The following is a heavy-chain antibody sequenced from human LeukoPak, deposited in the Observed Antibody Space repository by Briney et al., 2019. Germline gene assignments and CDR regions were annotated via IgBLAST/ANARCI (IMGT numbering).Heavy chain of an antibody. V-gene: IGHV3-21*01. CDR1: GFTFSSYS. D-gene: IGHD6-13*01. J-gene: IGHJ1*01. CDR3: ARVGAAAVEYFQH. Sequence: GGSLRLSCAASGFTFSSYSMRWVRQAPRKGLEWVSSISSSSSYIYYADSVKGRFTISRDNAKNSLYLHMNSLRAEDTAVYYCARVGAAAVEYFQHWGQGTLVTVSS. CDR2: ISSSSSYI.